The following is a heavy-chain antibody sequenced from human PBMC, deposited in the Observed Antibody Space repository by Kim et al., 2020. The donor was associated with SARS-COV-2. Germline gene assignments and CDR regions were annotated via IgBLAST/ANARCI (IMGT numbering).Heavy chain of an antibody. V-gene: IGHV1-18*01. D-gene: IGHD6-25*01. J-gene: IGHJ6*02. CDR2: ISAYNGDT. CDR1: GYNFATYS. CDR3: ARISGYGAGFYHGMGV. Sequence: ASVKVSCKASGYNFATYSMNWVRQAPGQGLEWLGWISAYNGDTNYAQKFQGRVTMTIATSASTAYMDLRGLGSDDTAVYYCARISGYGAGFYHGMGVWGQGTTVTVSS.